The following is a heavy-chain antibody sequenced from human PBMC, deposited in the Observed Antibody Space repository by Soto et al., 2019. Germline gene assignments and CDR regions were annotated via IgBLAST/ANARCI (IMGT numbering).Heavy chain of an antibody. J-gene: IGHJ6*02. CDR3: AREGSGLTFHGMDV. D-gene: IGHD3-10*01. CDR2: ISYDGSNK. V-gene: IGHV3-30-3*01. Sequence: GGSLRLSCAASGFTFSSYAMHWVRQAPGKGLEWVAVISYDGSNKYYADSVKGRFTISRDNSKNTLYLQMNSLRAEDTAVYYCAREGSGLTFHGMDVWGQGTTVTVSS. CDR1: GFTFSSYA.